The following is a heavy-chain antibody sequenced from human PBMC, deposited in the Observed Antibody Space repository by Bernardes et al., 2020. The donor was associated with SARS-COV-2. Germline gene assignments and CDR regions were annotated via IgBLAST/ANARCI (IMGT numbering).Heavy chain of an antibody. CDR1: GYTLSTYG. V-gene: IGHV1-18*01. J-gene: IGHJ6*02. CDR2: INANNGNT. D-gene: IGHD2-21*01. Sequence: ASVKVSCTASGYTLSTYGISWVRQAPGQGLEWMGWINANNGNTNYVQKVQGRVTMTTDRSTSTAYMELRSLRPDDTAVYYCASCSGGYCFSEGSYYYYGLDVWGQGTTVTVSS. CDR3: ASCSGGYCFSEGSYYYYGLDV.